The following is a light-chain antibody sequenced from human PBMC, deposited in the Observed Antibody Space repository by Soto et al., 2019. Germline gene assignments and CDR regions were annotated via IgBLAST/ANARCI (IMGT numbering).Light chain of an antibody. V-gene: IGKV1-39*01. CDR1: QTIIGY. J-gene: IGKJ1*01. Sequence: ETQMTQSPSSMSTSIGDSVTITCRASQTIIGYLNWYQQKPGKAPRLLINAASNLQSGVPSRFRGSGSETDFTLTITSLQPEDFATYYCQQSYTTPRTFGQGTKVDIK. CDR3: QQSYTTPRT. CDR2: AAS.